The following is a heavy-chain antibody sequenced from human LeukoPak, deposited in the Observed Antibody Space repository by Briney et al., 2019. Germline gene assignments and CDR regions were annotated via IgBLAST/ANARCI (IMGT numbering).Heavy chain of an antibody. CDR2: IRYDGTNK. CDR1: GFTFSNAR. Sequence: GGSLRLSCAASGFTFSNARMSWVRQAPGKGLEWVTFIRYDGTNKYYADSVKGRFTISRDNSKNTLYLQMNSLRAEDTAVYYCAKDSAAPITITMVRGRWYFDYWGQGTLVTVSS. V-gene: IGHV3-30*02. CDR3: AKDSAAPITITMVRGRWYFDY. J-gene: IGHJ4*02. D-gene: IGHD3-10*01.